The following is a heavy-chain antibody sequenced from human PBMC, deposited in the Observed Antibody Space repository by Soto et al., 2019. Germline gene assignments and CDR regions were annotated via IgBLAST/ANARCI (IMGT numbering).Heavy chain of an antibody. J-gene: IGHJ5*02. CDR2: ISSSGSTI. D-gene: IGHD4-17*01. CDR3: AVMTTVTPYNWFDP. Sequence: GGSLRLSCAASGFTFSSYAMNWVRQAPGKGLEWVSYISSSGSTIYYADSVKGRFTISRDNAKNSLYLQMNSLRAEDTAVYYCAVMTTVTPYNWFDPWGQGTLVTVSS. CDR1: GFTFSSYA. V-gene: IGHV3-48*03.